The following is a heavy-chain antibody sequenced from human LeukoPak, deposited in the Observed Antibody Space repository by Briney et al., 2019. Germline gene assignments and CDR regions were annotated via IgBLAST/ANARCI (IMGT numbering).Heavy chain of an antibody. D-gene: IGHD3-10*01. J-gene: IGHJ4*02. CDR1: GFTFSSYA. CDR2: ISYDGSNK. V-gene: IGHV3-30-3*01. Sequence: GGSLRLSCAASGFTFSSYAMHWIRQAPGKGLEWVAVISYDGSNKYYADSVKGRFTISRDNSKNTLYLQMNSLRAEDTAVYYCARTLRLYYFDYWGQGTLVTVSS. CDR3: ARTLRLYYFDY.